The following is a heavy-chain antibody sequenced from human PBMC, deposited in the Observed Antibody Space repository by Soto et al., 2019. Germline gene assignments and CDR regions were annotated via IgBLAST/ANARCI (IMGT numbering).Heavy chain of an antibody. CDR1: GFTFSDYY. Sequence: QVQLVESGGGLVKPGGSLRLSCAASGFTFSDYYMSWIRQAPGKGLEWVSYISSSGSTIYYADSVKGRFTISRDNAKNSLYLQMNGVGAEGTAVCYCAREREWAEGGDYRVDWGQGTLVTVSS. CDR2: ISSSGSTI. J-gene: IGHJ4*02. D-gene: IGHD4-17*01. V-gene: IGHV3-11*01. CDR3: AREREWAEGGDYRVD.